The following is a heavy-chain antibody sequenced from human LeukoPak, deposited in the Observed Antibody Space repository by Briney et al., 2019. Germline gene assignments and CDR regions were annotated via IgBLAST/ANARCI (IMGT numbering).Heavy chain of an antibody. CDR3: ARVYYYGSGRSGYFDY. Sequence: GGSVRLPCAASGFTFTRLSMNWVRQAPGKGLEWVGSFGRGDGEIIYADSLQGRFTMSKDTATNSPYMQMNSLRSEDTAVYYCARVYYYGSGRSGYFDYGGGQTLLTVST. CDR2: FGRGDGEI. D-gene: IGHD3-10*01. V-gene: IGHV3-21*04. CDR1: GFTFTRLS. J-gene: IGHJ4*02.